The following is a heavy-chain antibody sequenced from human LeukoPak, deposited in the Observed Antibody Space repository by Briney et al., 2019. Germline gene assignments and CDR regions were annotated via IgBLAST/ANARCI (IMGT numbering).Heavy chain of an antibody. CDR2: INPNSGGT. Sequence: ASVKVSCKASGYTFTGYYMHWVRQAPGQGLEWMGRINPNSGGTNYAQKFQGRVTMTRDTSISTAYMELSRLRSDDTAVYYCARLSSSWRGYNWFDPWGQGTLVTVS. CDR1: GYTFTGYY. CDR3: ARLSSSWRGYNWFDP. J-gene: IGHJ5*02. D-gene: IGHD6-13*01. V-gene: IGHV1-2*06.